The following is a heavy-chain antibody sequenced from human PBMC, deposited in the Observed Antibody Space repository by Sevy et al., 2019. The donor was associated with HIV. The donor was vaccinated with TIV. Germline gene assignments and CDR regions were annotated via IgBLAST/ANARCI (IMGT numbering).Heavy chain of an antibody. CDR2: IGPAGEI. CDR1: GITFSTYD. D-gene: IGHD5-12*01. Sequence: GGSLRLSCAGSGITFSTYDIHWVRQATGKGLEWVASIGPAGEIFYSGSVKGRFTISRENAKNSVYLQMNSLTAEDTAVYYCVGEWLRDTGGIDVWGQGTTVTVSS. V-gene: IGHV3-13*01. J-gene: IGHJ6*02. CDR3: VGEWLRDTGGIDV.